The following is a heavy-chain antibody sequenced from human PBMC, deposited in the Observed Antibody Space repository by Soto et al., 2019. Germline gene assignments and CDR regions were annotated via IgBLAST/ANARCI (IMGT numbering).Heavy chain of an antibody. CDR2: IYPGDSDT. CDR3: ARHSGVAEDGTE. V-gene: IGHV5-51*01. CDR1: GHTSTTNF. D-gene: IGHD6-13*01. Sequence: EALTVSGKSCGHTSTTNFSCLVLQMPGKGLQWMGGIYPGDSDTRYSPSFQGQVAISADKSINTAYLQWSSLKASDTAMYYCARHSGVAEDGTEWAQGTLVTVSS. J-gene: IGHJ1*01.